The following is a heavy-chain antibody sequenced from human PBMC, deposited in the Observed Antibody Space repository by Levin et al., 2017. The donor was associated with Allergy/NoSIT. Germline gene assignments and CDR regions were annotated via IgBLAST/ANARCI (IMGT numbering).Heavy chain of an antibody. CDR2: IKSKTDGGTT. D-gene: IGHD5-12*01. J-gene: IGHJ6*02. Sequence: GGSLRLSCAASGFTFSNAWMSWVRQAPGKGLEWVGRIKSKTDGGTTDYAAPVKGRFTISRDDSKNTLYLQMNSLKTEDTAVYYCTTDPGYSGYYYGMDVWGQGTTVTVSS. CDR1: GFTFSNAW. V-gene: IGHV3-15*01. CDR3: TTDPGYSGYYYGMDV.